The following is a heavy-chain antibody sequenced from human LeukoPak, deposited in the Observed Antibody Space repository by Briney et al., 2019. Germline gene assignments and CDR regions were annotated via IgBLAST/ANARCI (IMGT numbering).Heavy chain of an antibody. Sequence: GGSLRLSCAASVFTFSNAWMSWVRQAPGKGLEWVGRIKSKTDGGTTDYAAPVKGRFTISRDDSKNTLYLQMNSLKTEDTAMYYCTTDPLILWFGELFPFDYWGQGTLVTVSS. CDR1: VFTFSNAW. J-gene: IGHJ4*02. D-gene: IGHD3-10*01. V-gene: IGHV3-15*01. CDR2: IKSKTDGGTT. CDR3: TTDPLILWFGELFPFDY.